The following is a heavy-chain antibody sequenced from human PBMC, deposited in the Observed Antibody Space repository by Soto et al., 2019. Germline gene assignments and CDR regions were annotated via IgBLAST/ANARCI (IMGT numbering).Heavy chain of an antibody. CDR2: ISGSGGST. D-gene: IGHD3-3*01. J-gene: IGHJ5*02. CDR1: GFTFSSYA. V-gene: IGHV3-23*01. Sequence: GGSLRLSCAASGFTFSSYAMSWVRQAPGKGLEWVSAISGSGGSTYYANSVKGRFTISRDNSKKTLYLQMNSLRAEDTAVYYCAKAASLSYYDFWSGYYFLTWFDPWGQGTLVTVSS. CDR3: AKAASLSYYDFWSGYYFLTWFDP.